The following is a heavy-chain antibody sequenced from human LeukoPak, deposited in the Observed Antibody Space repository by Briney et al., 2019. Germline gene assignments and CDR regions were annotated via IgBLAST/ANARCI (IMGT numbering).Heavy chain of an antibody. J-gene: IGHJ4*02. CDR2: IYSGGST. CDR1: GFTVSSNY. CDR3: ARDRTSSGWYGQFDY. V-gene: IGHV3-66*01. D-gene: IGHD6-19*01. Sequence: GGSLRLSCAASGFTVSSNYMSWFPRAPGKGLDGASVIYSGGSTYYADSVKGRFTISRDNSKNTLYLQMNSLRAEDTAVYYCARDRTSSGWYGQFDYWGQGTLVTVSS.